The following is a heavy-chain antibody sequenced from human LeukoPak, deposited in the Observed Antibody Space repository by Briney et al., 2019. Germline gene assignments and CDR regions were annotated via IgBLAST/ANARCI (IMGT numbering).Heavy chain of an antibody. J-gene: IGHJ4*02. V-gene: IGHV1-2*02. CDR1: GYTFTVYY. D-gene: IGHD3-9*01. Sequence: GASVRVSCKTSGYTFTVYYIHCVREGPGQGLEWMGWINPKSGATKFPQKFQGRFTMTRDTSISTAYTELISLTPDDTAVYYCARSAGFSHFDYWGLGALVTVSS. CDR3: ARSAGFSHFDY. CDR2: INPKSGAT.